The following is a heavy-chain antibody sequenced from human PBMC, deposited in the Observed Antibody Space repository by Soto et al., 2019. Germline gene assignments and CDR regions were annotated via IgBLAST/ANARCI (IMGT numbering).Heavy chain of an antibody. J-gene: IGHJ6*02. CDR1: GGSFSGYY. Sequence: QVQLQQWGAGLLKPSETLSLTCAVYGGSFSGYYWSWIRQPPGKGLEWIGEINHSGSTNYNPSLKSRVTISVDTSKNQFSLKLSSVTAADTAVYYCARAAPGPLYGMDVWGQGTTVTVSS. V-gene: IGHV4-34*01. CDR2: INHSGST. CDR3: ARAAPGPLYGMDV.